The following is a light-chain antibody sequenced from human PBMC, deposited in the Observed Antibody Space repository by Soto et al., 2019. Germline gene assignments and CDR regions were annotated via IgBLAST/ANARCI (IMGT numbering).Light chain of an antibody. CDR3: SSYTTSSTVI. Sequence: QSVLTQPASVSGSLGQSITISCTGTSSDVGNYDYVSWYQQHPGKAPKLMIYEVSNRPSGVFNRFSGSKSGNTASLTISGLQAEDEADYYCSSYTTSSTVIFGGGTKVTVL. CDR2: EVS. CDR1: SSDVGNYDY. V-gene: IGLV2-14*01. J-gene: IGLJ2*01.